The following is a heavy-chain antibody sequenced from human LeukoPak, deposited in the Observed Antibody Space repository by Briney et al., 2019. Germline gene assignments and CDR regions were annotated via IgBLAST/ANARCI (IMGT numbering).Heavy chain of an antibody. V-gene: IGHV4-59*01. Sequence: SETLSLTCTVSGGSISSYYWSWIRQPPGKGLEWIGYMYYSGSTNYNPSLQSRVTISVDTSKNQFSLKLSSVTAADTAVYYCAKPMVRGVIYAFDIWGQGTMVTVSS. CDR3: AKPMVRGVIYAFDI. CDR2: MYYSGST. CDR1: GGSISSYY. D-gene: IGHD3-10*01. J-gene: IGHJ3*02.